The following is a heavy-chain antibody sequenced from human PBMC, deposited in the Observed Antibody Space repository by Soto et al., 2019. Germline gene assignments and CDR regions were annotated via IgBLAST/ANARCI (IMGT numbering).Heavy chain of an antibody. CDR3: ARAKCSGGSCYSTWFDP. V-gene: IGHV4-4*07. CDR2: FFASGTT. D-gene: IGHD2-15*01. Sequence: QVQLQESGPGLVKPSETLSLSCTVSGGSISGDYWSWIRQPAGKGLELIGRFFASGTTIYNPSLRSLVTMSVDTSKNQFSLRLSSVTAADTAVYYCARAKCSGGSCYSTWFDPWGRGTLVTVSS. CDR1: GGSISGDY. J-gene: IGHJ5*02.